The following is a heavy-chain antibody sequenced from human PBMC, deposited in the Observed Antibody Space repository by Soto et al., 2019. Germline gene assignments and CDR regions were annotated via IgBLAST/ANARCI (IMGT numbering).Heavy chain of an antibody. J-gene: IGHJ4*02. CDR2: IYYSGST. CDR1: GGSISSSSYY. CDR3: ARHYLLRFLAWSTNYFDY. V-gene: IGHV4-39*01. Sequence: PSETLSLTCTVSGGSISSSSYYWGWIRQPPGKGLEWIGSIYYSGSTYYNPSLKSRVTISVDTSKNQFSLKLSSVTAADTAVYYCARHYLLRFLAWSTNYFDYWGQGTLLTASS. D-gene: IGHD3-3*01.